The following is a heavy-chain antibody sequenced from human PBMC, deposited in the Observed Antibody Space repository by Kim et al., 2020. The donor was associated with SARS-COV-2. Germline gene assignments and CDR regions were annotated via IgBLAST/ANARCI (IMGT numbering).Heavy chain of an antibody. J-gene: IGHJ5*02. CDR3: ARDGDVVVVAAKRGWFDR. D-gene: IGHD2-15*01. CDR2: IDPSDSYT. CDR1: GYSFTSYW. Sequence: GESLKISCKGSGYSFTSYWISWVRQMPGKGLEWMGRIDPSDSYTNYSPSFQGHVTISADKSISTAYLQWSSLKASDTAMYYCARDGDVVVVAAKRGWFDRWGQGTLVTVSS. V-gene: IGHV5-10-1*01.